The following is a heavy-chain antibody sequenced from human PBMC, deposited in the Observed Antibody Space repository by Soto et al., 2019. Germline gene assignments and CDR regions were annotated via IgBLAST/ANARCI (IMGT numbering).Heavy chain of an antibody. CDR2: VGTTSTYT. CDR3: ARDQVGMDV. Sequence: GGSLRLSCAASGSTFSSYKMNWVRQAPGKGLEWVASVGTTSTYTYYADSLKGRLMISRDNAKNSVYLQINSLRAEDTAVYYCARDQVGMDVWGQGTPVTVSS. CDR1: GSTFSSYK. J-gene: IGHJ6*02. V-gene: IGHV3-21*01.